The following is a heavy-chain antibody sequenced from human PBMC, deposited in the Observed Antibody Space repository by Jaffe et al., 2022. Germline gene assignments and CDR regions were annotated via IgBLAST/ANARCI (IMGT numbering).Heavy chain of an antibody. Sequence: EVQLVESGGGLVQPGGSLRLSCAASGFTFSSYSMNWVRQAPGKGLEWVSYISSSSSTIYYADSVKGRFTISRDNAKNSLYLQMNSLRAEDTAVYYCASSLPPGYSSSWPRMNDAFDIWGQGTMVTVSS. CDR1: GFTFSSYS. J-gene: IGHJ3*02. D-gene: IGHD6-13*01. CDR3: ASSLPPGYSSSWPRMNDAFDI. CDR2: ISSSSSTI. V-gene: IGHV3-48*01.